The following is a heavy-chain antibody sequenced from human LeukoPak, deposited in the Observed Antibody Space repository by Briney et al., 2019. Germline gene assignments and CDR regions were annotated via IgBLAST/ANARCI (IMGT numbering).Heavy chain of an antibody. J-gene: IGHJ6*02. CDR2: IYHRGST. V-gene: IGHV4-38-2*02. CDR3: ASADPDYYYGMDV. Sequence: SETLSLTCTVSGYSISSDYYWGWILQPAGKGLEWIGSIYHRGSTYYNPSLQSRVTISVDTPKKQFSLKLSSVTAADTAVYYCASADPDYYYGMDVWGQGTTVTVSS. CDR1: GYSISSDYY.